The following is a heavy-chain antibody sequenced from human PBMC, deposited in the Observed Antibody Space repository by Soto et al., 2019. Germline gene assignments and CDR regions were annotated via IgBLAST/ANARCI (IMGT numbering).Heavy chain of an antibody. CDR1: GGTFSSYA. D-gene: IGHD5-18*01. J-gene: IGHJ6*02. CDR3: ARDSGYSYGYDYYYGMDV. V-gene: IGHV1-2*04. CDR2: INPNSGGT. Sequence: ASVKVSCKASGGTFSSYAISWVRQAPGQGLEWMGWINPNSGGTNYAQKFQGWVTMTRDTSISTAYMELSRLRSDDTAVYYCARDSGYSYGYDYYYGMDVWGQGTTVTVSS.